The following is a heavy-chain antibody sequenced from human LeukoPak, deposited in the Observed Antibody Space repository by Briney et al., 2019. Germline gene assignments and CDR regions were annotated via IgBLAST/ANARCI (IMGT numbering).Heavy chain of an antibody. Sequence: SVTVSFTSSGGXFTIYAISWVRQAPGQGLEWMGRIIPILGIANYAQKFQGRVTITADKSTSTAYMDLSSLRSEDTAVYYCARDLPPYYFDYWGQGTLVTVSS. CDR2: IIPILGIA. J-gene: IGHJ4*02. CDR3: ARDLPPYYFDY. V-gene: IGHV1-69*04. CDR1: GGXFTIYA.